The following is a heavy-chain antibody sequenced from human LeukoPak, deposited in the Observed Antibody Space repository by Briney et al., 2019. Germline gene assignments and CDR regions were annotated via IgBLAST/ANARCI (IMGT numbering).Heavy chain of an antibody. J-gene: IGHJ6*03. CDR2: IYTSGST. CDR3: ARDGLDYYGSGTYYMDV. V-gene: IGHV4-61*02. D-gene: IGHD3-10*01. Sequence: PSQTLSLTCTVSGGSISSGSYYWSWIRQPAGKGLEWIGRIYTSGSTNYNPSLKSRVTISVDTSKNQFSLKLSSVTAADTAVYYCARDGLDYYGSGTYYMDVWGKGTTVTISS. CDR1: GGSISSGSYY.